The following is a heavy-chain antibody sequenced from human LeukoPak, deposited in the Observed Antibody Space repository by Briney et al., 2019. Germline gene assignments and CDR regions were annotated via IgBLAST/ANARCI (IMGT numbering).Heavy chain of an antibody. V-gene: IGHV3-7*03. CDR1: GFTFSRYW. CDR2: IKQDGSEK. D-gene: IGHD3-3*01. CDR3: ARDQGVVIHDY. Sequence: GGSLRLSCAASGFTFSRYWMSWVRQAPRKGLEWVANIKQDGSEKYYVDSVKGRFTISRDNAKNSLYLQMNSLRAEDTAVYYCARDQGVVIHDYWGQGTLFTVSS. J-gene: IGHJ4*02.